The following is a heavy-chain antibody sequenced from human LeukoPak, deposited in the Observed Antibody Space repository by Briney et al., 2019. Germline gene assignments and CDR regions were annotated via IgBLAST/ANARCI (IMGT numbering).Heavy chain of an antibody. J-gene: IGHJ4*02. CDR3: ARVSEEGYCSGGSCRFFDY. V-gene: IGHV1-18*01. CDR2: ISAYNGNT. Sequence: ASVKVSCKASGYTFTSYGISWVRQAPGQGLEWMGWISAYNGNTNYAQKLQGRVTMTTDTSTSTAYMELRSLRSEDTAVYYCARVSEEGYCSGGSCRFFDYWGQGTLVTVSS. D-gene: IGHD2-15*01. CDR1: GYTFTSYG.